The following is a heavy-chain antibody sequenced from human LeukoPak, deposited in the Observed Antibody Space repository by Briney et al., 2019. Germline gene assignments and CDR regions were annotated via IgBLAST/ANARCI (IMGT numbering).Heavy chain of an antibody. CDR1: GYSISSGYY. Sequence: SETLSLTCTVSGYSISSGYYWGWIRQSPGKGLEWIGSIYHGGSTYYNPSLRSRVTISVDTSKNQFSLKLSSVTAADTAVYYCARGSGYCSGGSCKVDYWGQGTLVTVSS. J-gene: IGHJ4*02. V-gene: IGHV4-38-2*02. CDR2: IYHGGST. CDR3: ARGSGYCSGGSCKVDY. D-gene: IGHD2-15*01.